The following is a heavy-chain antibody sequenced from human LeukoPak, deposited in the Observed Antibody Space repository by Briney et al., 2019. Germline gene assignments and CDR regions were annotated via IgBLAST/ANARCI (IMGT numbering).Heavy chain of an antibody. CDR1: GFTFSNYG. CDR2: IWYDGSNK. J-gene: IGHJ4*02. V-gene: IGHV3-33*01. CDR3: ARGGGEVDY. D-gene: IGHD3-16*01. Sequence: GGSLRLPCAASGFTFSNYGMHWVRQAPGKGLEWVAAIWYDGSNKYYGDSVKGRFTISRDNSKNTLYLQMNSLRAEDTAVFYCARGGGEVDYWGQGTLVTVSS.